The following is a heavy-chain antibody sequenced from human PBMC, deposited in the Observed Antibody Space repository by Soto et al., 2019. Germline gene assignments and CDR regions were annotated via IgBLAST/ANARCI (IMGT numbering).Heavy chain of an antibody. Sequence: PGGSLRLSCAASGFTFDDYAMHWVRQAPGKGLEWASGINWNSDKKVYAASVKGRFTISRDNAKNALYVQMNSLRAEDTAVYYCAVAVAGPTAIGYWGQGTLVTVSS. J-gene: IGHJ4*02. D-gene: IGHD6-19*01. CDR2: INWNSDKK. CDR1: GFTFDDYA. V-gene: IGHV3-9*01. CDR3: AVAVAGPTAIGY.